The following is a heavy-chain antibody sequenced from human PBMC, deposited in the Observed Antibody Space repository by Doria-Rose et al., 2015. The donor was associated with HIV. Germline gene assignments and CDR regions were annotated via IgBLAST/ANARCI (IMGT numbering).Heavy chain of an antibody. D-gene: IGHD6-13*01. CDR3: ARIKSSRWYHKYYFDF. Sequence: ITLKESGPVLVKPTETLTLTCTVSGVSLSSPGMGVSWIRQPPGNALEWLANNFSDDERSYKTSLKSRLTSSRGTYKSQVVLTMTDMDPADTATYYCARIKSSRWYHKYYFDFWGQGTLVIVSA. CDR2: NFSDDER. CDR1: GVSLSSPGMG. V-gene: IGHV2-26*01. J-gene: IGHJ4*02.